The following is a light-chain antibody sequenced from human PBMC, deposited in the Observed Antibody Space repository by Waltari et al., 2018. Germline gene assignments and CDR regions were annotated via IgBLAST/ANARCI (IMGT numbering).Light chain of an antibody. CDR3: QHRSNWPLT. Sequence: EIVLTQSPATLSLSPGERATLSCRASQRVSNSLAWYQQKPGQTPRLLIYDASNRATGIPARFSGSGSGTDFTLTISSLEPEDFAVYYCQHRSNWPLTFGGGTRVEIK. CDR2: DAS. V-gene: IGKV3-11*01. CDR1: QRVSNS. J-gene: IGKJ4*01.